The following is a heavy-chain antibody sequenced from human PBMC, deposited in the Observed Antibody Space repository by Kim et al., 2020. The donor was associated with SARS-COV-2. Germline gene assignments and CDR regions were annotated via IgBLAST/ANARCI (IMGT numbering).Heavy chain of an antibody. CDR1: GFTFTNAW. J-gene: IGHJ6*02. CDR2: IKSKTDGGTT. CDR3: TTVLRYFDWLAVKYYYYGMDV. Sequence: GGSLRLSCAASGFTFTNAWMSWVRQAPGKGLEWVGRIKSKTDGGTTDYAAPVKGRFTISRDASKNTLYLQMNSLKTEDTAVYYCTTVLRYFDWLAVKYYYYGMDVWGQGTPVTVSS. V-gene: IGHV3-15*01. D-gene: IGHD3-9*01.